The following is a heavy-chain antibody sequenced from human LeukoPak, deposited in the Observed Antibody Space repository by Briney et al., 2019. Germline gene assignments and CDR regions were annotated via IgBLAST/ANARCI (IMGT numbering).Heavy chain of an antibody. D-gene: IGHD4-11*01. V-gene: IGHV4-30-4*01. CDR1: GGSISSGDYY. CDR3: ARKTTPYGMDV. Sequence: PSETLSLTCTVSGGSISSGDYYWSWIRQPPGKGLEWIGYIYYSGSTYYNPSLKSRVTISVDTSKNQFSLKLSSVTAADTAVYYCARKTTPYGMDVWGQGTTVTVSS. J-gene: IGHJ6*02. CDR2: IYYSGST.